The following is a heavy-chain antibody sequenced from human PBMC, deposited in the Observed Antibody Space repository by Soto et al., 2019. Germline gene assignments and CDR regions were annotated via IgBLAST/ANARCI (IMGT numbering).Heavy chain of an antibody. CDR1: GFTFSTHA. V-gene: IGHV3-64D*08. J-gene: IGHJ4*02. CDR3: VKGGSSVWYSDF. Sequence: PGGSLRLSCSASGFTFSTHAMHWVRQAPGKGLEYISAITSNGGSTYHADSVKGRFTISRDNSKNTLYLQMNSLRAEDTAVYYCVKGGSSVWYSDFWGQGALVTVSS. D-gene: IGHD6-19*01. CDR2: ITSNGGST.